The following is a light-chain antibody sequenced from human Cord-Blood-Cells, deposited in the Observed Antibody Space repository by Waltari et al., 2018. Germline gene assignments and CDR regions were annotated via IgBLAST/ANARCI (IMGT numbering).Light chain of an antibody. CDR2: QDS. J-gene: IGLJ3*02. Sequence: SYELTQPPSMSVSPGQTASFTCSGDKLGDKYACWYQQKPGQSPVLVIYQDSKRPSGIPERFSGSNSGKTATLTISGTQAMDEADYYCQAWDSSTAVFGGGTKLTVL. V-gene: IGLV3-1*01. CDR3: QAWDSSTAV. CDR1: KLGDKY.